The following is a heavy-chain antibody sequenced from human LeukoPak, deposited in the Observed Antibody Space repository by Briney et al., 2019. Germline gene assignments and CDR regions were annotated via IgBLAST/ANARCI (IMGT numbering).Heavy chain of an antibody. V-gene: IGHV3-7*01. CDR3: VRDGGVSGYDLLDY. D-gene: IGHD5-12*01. J-gene: IGHJ4*02. CDR2: INQDGSEE. CDR1: GFTFSNYW. Sequence: GGSLRLSCAASGFTFSNYWMTWVRQAPGKGLEWVAHINQDGSEEHYMDSAKARFTISRDNAKNSLSLQMNSLRAEDTAVYHCVRDGGVSGYDLLDYWGQGTLVTVSS.